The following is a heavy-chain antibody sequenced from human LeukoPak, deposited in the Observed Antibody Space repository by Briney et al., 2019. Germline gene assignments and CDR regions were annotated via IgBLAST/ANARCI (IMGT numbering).Heavy chain of an antibody. J-gene: IGHJ4*02. CDR2: IYYSGSA. D-gene: IGHD6-13*01. Sequence: PSQTLSFTCTVSGGSISSGGYYWCWIGQHPGKGLEWIGYIYYSGSAYYNPPLKSRVTISADTSKNQFSLKLSSVTAADTAVYYCARARSAAGNFDYWGQGTLVTVSS. CDR3: ARARSAAGNFDY. V-gene: IGHV4-31*03. CDR1: GGSISSGGYY.